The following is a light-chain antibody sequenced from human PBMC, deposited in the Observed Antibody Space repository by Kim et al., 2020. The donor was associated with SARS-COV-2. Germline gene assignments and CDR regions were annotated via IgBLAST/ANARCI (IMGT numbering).Light chain of an antibody. J-gene: IGKJ4*01. CDR1: NSVGSQ. Sequence: WSRGEAAPSPGGAINSVGSQPAWYQQKPGQAPRGLIYEASNRATGVPARIRVSGAVTDYTLTISSLEPEESAEYYCEQRRNWPLTVGGGTKGDIK. CDR2: EAS. V-gene: IGKV3-11*01. CDR3: EQRRNWPLT.